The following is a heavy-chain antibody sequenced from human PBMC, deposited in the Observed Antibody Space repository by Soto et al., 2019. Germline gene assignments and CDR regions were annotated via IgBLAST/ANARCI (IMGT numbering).Heavy chain of an antibody. CDR2: IYWGDSDDK. V-gene: IGHV2-5*01. CDR1: GFSLSTSGVS. Sequence: SGPTLVNPTQTLTLTCTFSGFSLSTSGVSVGWIRQPPGKALEWLALIYWGDSDDKRYSPSLKSRLTITKDSSKNQVVLTMTNMDPVDTATYYCARSTGADVIQLWFDYYFDYWGQGTLVTVSS. D-gene: IGHD5-18*01. J-gene: IGHJ4*02. CDR3: ARSTGADVIQLWFDYYFDY.